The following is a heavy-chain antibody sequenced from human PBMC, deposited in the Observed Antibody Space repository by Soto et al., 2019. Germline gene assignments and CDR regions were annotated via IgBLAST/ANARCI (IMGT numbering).Heavy chain of an antibody. CDR2: IYYSGST. V-gene: IGHV4-39*01. D-gene: IGHD3-16*01. CDR1: GGSISSSSYY. J-gene: IGHJ4*02. Sequence: QLQLQESGPGLVKPSETLSLTCTVSGGSISSSSYYWGWIRQPPGKGLEWIGSIYYSGSTYYNPSIKGRVTISVDTSKNQFSLKLSSVTAADTAVYYCARHVDEELIPGYFDYWGQGTLVTVSS. CDR3: ARHVDEELIPGYFDY.